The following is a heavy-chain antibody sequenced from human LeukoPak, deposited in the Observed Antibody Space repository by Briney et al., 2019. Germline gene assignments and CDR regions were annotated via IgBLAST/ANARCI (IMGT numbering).Heavy chain of an antibody. V-gene: IGHV4-39*01. CDR1: GGSISSSSYY. D-gene: IGHD6-6*01. Sequence: PSETLSLTCTVSGGSISSSSYYWGWIRQPPGKGLEWIGSIYYSGSTYYNPSLKSRVTISVDTSKNQFSLKLSSVTAADTAVYYCARHRGYSSSSRPLDYWGQGTLVTVS. CDR3: ARHRGYSSSSRPLDY. J-gene: IGHJ4*02. CDR2: IYYSGST.